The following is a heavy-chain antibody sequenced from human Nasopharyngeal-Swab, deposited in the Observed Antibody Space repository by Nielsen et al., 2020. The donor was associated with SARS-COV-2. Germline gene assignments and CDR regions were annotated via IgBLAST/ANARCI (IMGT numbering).Heavy chain of an antibody. V-gene: IGHV3-30*18. CDR2: ISYEGSNE. CDR3: AKARLLYCGERDAFDI. Sequence: GESLKISCAASQFTFASYGMHWVRQAPGKGLEWVATISYEGSNEYYADSVEGRFTISRDNSKNTLYLQMNSLRVEDTAVYYCAKARLLYCGERDAFDIWGQGTTVTVSS. D-gene: IGHD3-3*01. CDR1: QFTFASYG. J-gene: IGHJ3*02.